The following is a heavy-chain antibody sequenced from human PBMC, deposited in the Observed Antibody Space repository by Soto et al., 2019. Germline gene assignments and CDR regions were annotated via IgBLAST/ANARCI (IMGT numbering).Heavy chain of an antibody. CDR3: ARGLVVVAATYYYYYYYMDV. J-gene: IGHJ6*03. Sequence: ASVKVSCTASGYTFTSYDINWVRQATGQGLEWMGWMNPNSGNTGYAQKFQGRVTMTRNTSISTAYMELSSLRSEDTAVYYCARGLVVVAATYYYYYYYMDVWGKGTTVTVSS. V-gene: IGHV1-8*01. CDR2: MNPNSGNT. CDR1: GYTFTSYD. D-gene: IGHD2-15*01.